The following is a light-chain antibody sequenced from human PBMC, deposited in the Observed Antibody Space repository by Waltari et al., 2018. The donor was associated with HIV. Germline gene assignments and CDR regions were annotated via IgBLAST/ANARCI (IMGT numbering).Light chain of an antibody. J-gene: IGLJ3*02. Sequence: SALTQPPSASGSPGQSVTISCSGTSSDVGGYNYVSWYQQHQGKAPKLMIYEVSKRPSGVPDRFSGSKSGNTASLTVSGLQAEDEADYYCSSYAGSSWVFSGGTKLTVL. CDR1: SSDVGGYNY. CDR3: SSYAGSSWV. V-gene: IGLV2-8*01. CDR2: EVS.